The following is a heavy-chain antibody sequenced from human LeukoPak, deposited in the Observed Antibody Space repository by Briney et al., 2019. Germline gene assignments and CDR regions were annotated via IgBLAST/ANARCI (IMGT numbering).Heavy chain of an antibody. CDR1: GYTFTSCY. Sequence: GASVKVSCKASGYTFTSCYMHWVRQAPGQGLEWMGIINPSGGSTSYAQKFQGRVTMTRDMSTSKVYMELRSLRSDDTAVYYCARDRDSSGYYRLKYWGQGTLVTVSS. J-gene: IGHJ4*02. D-gene: IGHD3-22*01. CDR2: INPSGGST. CDR3: ARDRDSSGYYRLKY. V-gene: IGHV1-46*01.